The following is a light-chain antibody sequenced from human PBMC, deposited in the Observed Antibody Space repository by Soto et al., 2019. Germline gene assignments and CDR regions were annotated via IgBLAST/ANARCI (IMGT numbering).Light chain of an antibody. Sequence: DIVMTQSPLSLPVTPGEPASISCRSSQSLLHSNGYNYLDWYLQKPGQSPQLLIYLGSDRASGVPDRFSGSGSDTNFTLKISRVEAEDVGVYYCMQALETPLITFGQGTRLEI. J-gene: IGKJ5*01. CDR2: LGS. CDR1: QSLLHSNGYNY. V-gene: IGKV2-28*01. CDR3: MQALETPLIT.